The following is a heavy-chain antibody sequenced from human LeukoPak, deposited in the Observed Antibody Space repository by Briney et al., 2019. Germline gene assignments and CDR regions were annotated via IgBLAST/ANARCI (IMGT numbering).Heavy chain of an antibody. Sequence: GGSLRLSCAASGFTFSSYAMSWVRQVPGKGLERVSGINTGGVNTYYADSVKGRFSISRDNSKSTLFLQMCDLRAEDTAIYYCAKSQYTGNYHFDNWGQGTLVTVSS. CDR2: INTGGVNT. CDR1: GFTFSSYA. D-gene: IGHD1-1*01. V-gene: IGHV3-23*01. CDR3: AKSQYTGNYHFDN. J-gene: IGHJ4*02.